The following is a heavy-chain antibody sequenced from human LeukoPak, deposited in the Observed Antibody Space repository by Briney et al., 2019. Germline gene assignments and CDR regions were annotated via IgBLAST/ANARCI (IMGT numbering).Heavy chain of an antibody. CDR2: IYYSGST. CDR1: GGPISSSSYY. CDR3: ARLSSVRYFDWLLFNYFDY. Sequence: SETLSLTCTVSGGPISSSSYYWGWIRQPPGKGLEWIGSIYYSGSTYYNPSLKSRVTISVDTSKNQFSLKLSSVTAADTAVYYCARLSSVRYFDWLLFNYFDYWGQGTLVTVSS. V-gene: IGHV4-39*01. J-gene: IGHJ4*02. D-gene: IGHD3-9*01.